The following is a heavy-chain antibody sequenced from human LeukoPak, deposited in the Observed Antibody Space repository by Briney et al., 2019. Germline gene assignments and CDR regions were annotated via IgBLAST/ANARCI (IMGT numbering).Heavy chain of an antibody. Sequence: PGGSLRLSCAASGFTFRSSWMNWFRQSTGKGLEWVANTNQDGSEKYYVDSVKGRFTISRDNAKNSLYLQINSLRAEDTAVYYCASGLYWGQGTLVTVSS. CDR3: ASGLY. J-gene: IGHJ4*02. V-gene: IGHV3-7*01. CDR2: TNQDGSEK. CDR1: GFTFRSSW.